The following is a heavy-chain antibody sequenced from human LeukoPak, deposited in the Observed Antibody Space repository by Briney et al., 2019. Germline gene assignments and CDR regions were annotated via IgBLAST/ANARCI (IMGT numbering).Heavy chain of an antibody. V-gene: IGHV3-21*06. CDR3: ARVSVSVGATPDY. J-gene: IGHJ4*02. CDR1: GFTFRSYS. CDR2: ISSSSSYI. D-gene: IGHD1-26*01. Sequence: GGSLRLSCAAAGFTFRSYSMNWVRQAPGKGLEWVSSISSSSSYIYYADSVKGRFTISRDNAKNSLYLQMNSLRVEDTAVYYCARVSVSVGATPDYWGQGTLATVSS.